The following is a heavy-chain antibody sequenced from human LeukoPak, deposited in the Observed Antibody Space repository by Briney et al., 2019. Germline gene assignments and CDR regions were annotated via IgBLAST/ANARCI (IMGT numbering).Heavy chain of an antibody. CDR1: GFTFSSYW. Sequence: GGSLRLSCAASGFTFSSYWMTWVRQAPGKGLEWVANIKQDGSEKYYVDSLKGRFTISRDNAKNSLHLQMNSLRVEDTAVYYCARTGWSSSWYDYWGQGTLVTVSS. D-gene: IGHD6-13*01. J-gene: IGHJ4*02. CDR2: IKQDGSEK. V-gene: IGHV3-7*01. CDR3: ARTGWSSSWYDY.